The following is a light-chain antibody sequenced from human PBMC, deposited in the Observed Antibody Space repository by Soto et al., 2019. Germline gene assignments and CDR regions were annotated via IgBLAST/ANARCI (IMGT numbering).Light chain of an antibody. V-gene: IGKV1-5*03. CDR2: KAS. J-gene: IGKJ1*01. CDR3: QHYISYSEA. CDR1: QSIGGG. Sequence: DIQMTHSPPTLSASVGDRVIIVVRSSQSIGGGLALYQQKPGKAPKLLIYKASTLKSGVPSRFSGSGSGTEFTLTISSLQPDDFATYYCQHYISYSEAFGQGTKVDIK.